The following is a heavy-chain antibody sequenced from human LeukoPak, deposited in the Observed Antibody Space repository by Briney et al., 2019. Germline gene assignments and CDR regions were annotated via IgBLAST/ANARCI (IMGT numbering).Heavy chain of an antibody. Sequence: GASVKVSCKASGYTFTNYYMHWVRQAPGQGLEWMGIINPSGDRTSYAQKFQGRVTITTDESTSTAYMELSSLRSEDTAVYYCAREARERGYSGYDDYWGQGTLVTVSS. V-gene: IGHV1-46*01. CDR3: AREARERGYSGYDDY. CDR2: INPSGDRT. CDR1: GYTFTNYY. J-gene: IGHJ4*02. D-gene: IGHD5-12*01.